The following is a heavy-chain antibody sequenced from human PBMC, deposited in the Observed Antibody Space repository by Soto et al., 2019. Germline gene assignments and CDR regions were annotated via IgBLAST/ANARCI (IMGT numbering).Heavy chain of an antibody. V-gene: IGHV4-38-2*01. Sequence: SETLSLTCAVSGYSISSGYYWGWIRQPPGKGLEWIGSIYHSGNTYYNPSLKSRVTISVDTSKNQFSLKLSSVTAADTDVYYCARTVDNRFDPWGQGTLVTVYS. CDR3: ARTVDNRFDP. CDR2: IYHSGNT. D-gene: IGHD4-17*01. J-gene: IGHJ5*02. CDR1: GYSISSGYY.